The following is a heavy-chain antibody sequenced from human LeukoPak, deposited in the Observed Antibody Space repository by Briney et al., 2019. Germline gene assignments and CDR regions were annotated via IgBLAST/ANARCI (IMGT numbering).Heavy chain of an antibody. V-gene: IGHV1-69*05. Sequence: ASVKVSCKASGGTFSSYAISWVRQAPGQGLEWMGGIIPIFGTANYAQKFQGRVTITTDESTSTAYMELSRLRSEDTAVYYCARRAYPRGYSSSWTFDYWGQGTLVTVSS. CDR1: GGTFSSYA. J-gene: IGHJ4*02. CDR3: ARRAYPRGYSSSWTFDY. D-gene: IGHD6-13*01. CDR2: IIPIFGTA.